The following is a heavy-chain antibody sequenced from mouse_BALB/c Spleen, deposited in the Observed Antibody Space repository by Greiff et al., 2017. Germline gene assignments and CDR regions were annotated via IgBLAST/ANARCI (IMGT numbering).Heavy chain of an antibody. D-gene: IGHD2-12*01. Sequence: EVLLVESGGGLVKPGGSLKLSCAASGFTFSSYTMSWVRQTPEKRLEWVASISSGGSTYYSDSVKGRFTISRDNARNILSLQMSSLRSEDTAMYYCASELRRGAWFAYWGQGTLVTVSA. CDR2: ISSGGST. V-gene: IGHV5-6-5*01. J-gene: IGHJ3*01. CDR3: ASELRRGAWFAY. CDR1: GFTFSSYT.